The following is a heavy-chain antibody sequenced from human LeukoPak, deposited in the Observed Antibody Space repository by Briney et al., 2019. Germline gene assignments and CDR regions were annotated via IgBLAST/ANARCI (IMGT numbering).Heavy chain of an antibody. D-gene: IGHD6-13*01. CDR2: ISGSISYI. CDR1: GFTFSSYS. V-gene: IGHV3-21*04. J-gene: IGHJ4*02. Sequence: GGSLRLSCAASGFTFSSYSMTWVRQAPGKGLEWVSSISGSISYINYADSVKGRFTISRDNSKNTLYLQMSSLRAEDTAVYYCAKLLKYSSSWYGYFDYWGQGTLVTVSS. CDR3: AKLLKYSSSWYGYFDY.